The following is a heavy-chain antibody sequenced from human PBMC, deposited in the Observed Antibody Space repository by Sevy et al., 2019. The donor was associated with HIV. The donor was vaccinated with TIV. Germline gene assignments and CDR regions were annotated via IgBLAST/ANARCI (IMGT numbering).Heavy chain of an antibody. D-gene: IGHD3-22*01. Sequence: GGSLRLSCAASGFSFSTYDITWVRQAPGKGLEWRSGISGSGDRTYYADSVKGRFTIFRDNSENTLYLQMNSLRAEDTAVYFCAKEQSSGYFDYWGQGTLVTV. J-gene: IGHJ4*02. CDR1: GFSFSTYD. CDR2: ISGSGDRT. CDR3: AKEQSSGYFDY. V-gene: IGHV3-23*01.